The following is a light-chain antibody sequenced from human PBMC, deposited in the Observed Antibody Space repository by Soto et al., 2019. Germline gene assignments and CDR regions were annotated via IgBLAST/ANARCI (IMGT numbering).Light chain of an antibody. CDR3: QQRSNWPPLMYT. V-gene: IGKV3-11*01. Sequence: EIVLTQSPATLSLSPGERATLSCRASQSVSSYLACYQQKPGQAPRLLIYDASNRATGIQARFSGSGSGTDFTLTISSLEPEDFAVYYCQQRSNWPPLMYTFGQGTKLEI. CDR1: QSVSSY. CDR2: DAS. J-gene: IGKJ2*01.